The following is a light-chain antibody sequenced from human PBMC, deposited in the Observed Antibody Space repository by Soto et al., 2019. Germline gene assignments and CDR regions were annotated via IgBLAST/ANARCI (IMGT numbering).Light chain of an antibody. Sequence: QSVLTQPPSASGTPGQRVTISCSGSSSNIGSKYVYWYQQLPGTAPKLLMYRNNQRPSGVPDRFSGSKSGTSASLAISGLRSEDAAHYYCAAWDDSVGGPAFGGGTKLTVL. CDR2: RNN. J-gene: IGLJ2*01. CDR1: SSNIGSKY. CDR3: AAWDDSVGGPA. V-gene: IGLV1-47*01.